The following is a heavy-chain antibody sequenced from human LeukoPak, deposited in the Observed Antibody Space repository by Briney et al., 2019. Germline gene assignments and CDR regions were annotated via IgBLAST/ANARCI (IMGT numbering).Heavy chain of an antibody. Sequence: ASVKVSCKASGGTFSSYAISWVRQAPGQGLEWMGRIIPILGIANYAQKFQGRVTITADKSTSTAYMELSSLRSEDTAVYYCARSSSGDDAFDIWGQGTMVTVPS. J-gene: IGHJ3*02. CDR2: IIPILGIA. CDR3: ARSSSGDDAFDI. CDR1: GGTFSSYA. V-gene: IGHV1-69*04. D-gene: IGHD3-22*01.